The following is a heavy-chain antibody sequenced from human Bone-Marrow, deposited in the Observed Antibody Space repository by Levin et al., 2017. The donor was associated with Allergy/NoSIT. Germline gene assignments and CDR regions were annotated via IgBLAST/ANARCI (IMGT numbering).Heavy chain of an antibody. Sequence: GESLKISCAASGFTFSSYSMNWVRQAPGKGLEWVSYISSSSSTIYYADSVKGRFTISRDNAKNSLYLQMNSLRDEDTAVYYCARDPYSGSYSRLWGFDYWGQGTLVTVSS. CDR2: ISSSSSTI. V-gene: IGHV3-48*02. D-gene: IGHD1-26*01. CDR1: GFTFSSYS. CDR3: ARDPYSGSYSRLWGFDY. J-gene: IGHJ4*02.